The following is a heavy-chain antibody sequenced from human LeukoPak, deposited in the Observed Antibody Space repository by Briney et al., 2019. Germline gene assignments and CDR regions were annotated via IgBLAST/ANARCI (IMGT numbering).Heavy chain of an antibody. Sequence: GASVKVSCKASGYTFTSYGISWVRQAPGQGLEWMGWINTNTGNPTYAQGFTGRFVFSLDTSVSTAYLQISSLKAEDTAVYYCAREQVGTTRSAGADFDYWGQGTLVTVSS. V-gene: IGHV7-4-1*02. CDR3: AREQVGTTRSAGADFDY. J-gene: IGHJ4*02. D-gene: IGHD2-21*02. CDR1: GYTFTSYG. CDR2: INTNTGNP.